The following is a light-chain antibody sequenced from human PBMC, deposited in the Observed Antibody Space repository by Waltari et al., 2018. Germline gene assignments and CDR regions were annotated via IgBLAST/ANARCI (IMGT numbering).Light chain of an antibody. CDR1: QSVRSNY. CDR3: QQYGASTGT. Sequence: EIVLTPSPGTLSLSPGERATLFCRASQSVRSNYLGWYQQRPGQAPRLLIYGASNRAAGIPDRFTGSGSGTDFTLTITRLEPEDFGAYYCQQYGASTGTFGQGTTLEI. J-gene: IGKJ2*01. CDR2: GAS. V-gene: IGKV3-20*01.